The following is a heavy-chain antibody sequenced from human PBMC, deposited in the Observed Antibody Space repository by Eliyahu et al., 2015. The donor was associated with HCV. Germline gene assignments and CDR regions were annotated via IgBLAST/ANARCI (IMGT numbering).Heavy chain of an antibody. CDR1: GFSLSTSGVG. J-gene: IGHJ3*02. Sequence: QITLKESGPTLVKPTQTLTLTCTFSGFSLSTSGVGXGWIRQPPGKALEWLALIYWDDDKRYSPSLKSRLTITKDTSKNQVVLTMTNMDPVDTATYYCAHRRRQWLAHHDAFDIWGQGTMVTVSS. V-gene: IGHV2-5*02. CDR2: IYWDDDK. CDR3: AHRRRQWLAHHDAFDI. D-gene: IGHD6-19*01.